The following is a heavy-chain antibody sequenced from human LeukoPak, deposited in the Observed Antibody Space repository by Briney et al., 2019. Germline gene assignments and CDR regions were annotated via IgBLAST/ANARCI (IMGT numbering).Heavy chain of an antibody. V-gene: IGHV3-66*02. CDR1: GFNFSSHW. Sequence: GGSLRLSCAASGFNFSSHWMSWVRQAPGKGLEWVSVLYSGGSTYYADSVKGRFTISRDNSKNTLYLQMNSLRAEDTAVYYCARERKLIVAPNYYYYYMDVWGKGTTVTVSS. J-gene: IGHJ6*03. D-gene: IGHD2-15*01. CDR3: ARERKLIVAPNYYYYYMDV. CDR2: LYSGGST.